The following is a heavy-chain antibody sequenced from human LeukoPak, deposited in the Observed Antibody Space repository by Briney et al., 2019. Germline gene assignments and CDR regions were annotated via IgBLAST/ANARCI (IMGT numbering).Heavy chain of an antibody. V-gene: IGHV3-23*01. CDR3: AKESLRVVPSATFDY. CDR2: ISGSGGST. CDR1: GFTVSSNY. Sequence: GGSLRLSCAASGFTVSSNYMSWVRQAPGKGLEWVSAISGSGGSTYYADSVKGRFTISRDNSKNTLYLQMNSLRAEDTAVYYCAKESLRVVPSATFDYWGQGTLVTVSS. D-gene: IGHD2-2*01. J-gene: IGHJ4*02.